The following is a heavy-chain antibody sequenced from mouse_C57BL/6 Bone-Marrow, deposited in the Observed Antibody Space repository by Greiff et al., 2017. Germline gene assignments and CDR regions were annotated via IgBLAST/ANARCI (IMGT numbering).Heavy chain of an antibody. CDR3: ARRDYYSNFYAMDD. CDR1: GFTFSSYG. V-gene: IGHV5-6*02. CDR2: ISSGGSYT. Sequence: EVKLVESGGDLVKPGGSLKLSCAASGFTFSSYGMSWVRQTPDKRLEWVATISSGGSYTYYPDNVKGRFTISRDNAKNTLYLQMSSLKSEDTAMYYCARRDYYSNFYAMDDWGKGTSVTVSS. D-gene: IGHD2-5*01. J-gene: IGHJ4*01.